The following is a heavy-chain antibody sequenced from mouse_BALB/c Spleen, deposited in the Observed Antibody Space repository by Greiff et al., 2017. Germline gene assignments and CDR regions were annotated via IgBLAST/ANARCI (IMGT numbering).Heavy chain of an antibody. V-gene: IGHV14-3*02. Sequence: VHVKQSGAELAKPGASVKLSCTASGFNIKDTYMHWVKQRPEQGLEWIGRIDPANGNTKYDPKFQGKATITADTSSNTAYLQLSSLTSEDTAVYYCAITTVVAYYAMDYWGQGTSVTVSS. CDR1: GFNIKDTY. CDR3: AITTVVAYYAMDY. CDR2: IDPANGNT. D-gene: IGHD1-1*01. J-gene: IGHJ4*01.